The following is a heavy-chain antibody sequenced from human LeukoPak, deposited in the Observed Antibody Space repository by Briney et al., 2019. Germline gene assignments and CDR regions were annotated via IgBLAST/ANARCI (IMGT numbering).Heavy chain of an antibody. CDR1: GFTFSSYS. CDR2: ISSSSSYI. D-gene: IGHD3-22*01. V-gene: IGHV3-21*01. J-gene: IGHJ4*02. Sequence: PGGSLRLSCAASGFTFSSYSMNWVRQAPGKGLEWVSSISSSSSYIHYADSVKGRFTISRDNAKNSLYLQMNSLRAEDTAVYYCAKDVYDSSGNIDYWGQGTLVTVSS. CDR3: AKDVYDSSGNIDY.